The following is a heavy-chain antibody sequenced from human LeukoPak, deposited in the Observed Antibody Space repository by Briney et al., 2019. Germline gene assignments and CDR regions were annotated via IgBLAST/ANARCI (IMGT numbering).Heavy chain of an antibody. CDR2: IYYSGST. CDR3: ASAPRAVVTPGYFDY. V-gene: IGHV4-39*07. CDR1: GGSISSSSYY. D-gene: IGHD4-23*01. J-gene: IGHJ4*02. Sequence: SETLSLTCTVSGGSISSSSYYWGWIRQPPGKGLEWIGSIYYSGSTYYNPSLKSRVTISVDTSKNQFSLKLSSVTAADTAVYYCASAPRAVVTPGYFDYWGQGTLVTVSS.